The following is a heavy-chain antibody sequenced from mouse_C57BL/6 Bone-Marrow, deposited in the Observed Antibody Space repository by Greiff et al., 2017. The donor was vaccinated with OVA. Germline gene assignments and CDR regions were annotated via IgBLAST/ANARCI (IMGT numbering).Heavy chain of an antibody. V-gene: IGHV1-15*01. CDR1: GYTFTDYE. CDR2: IDPETGGT. Sequence: QVHVKQSGAELVRPGASVTLSCKASGYTFTDYEMHWVKQTPVHGLEWIGAIDPETGGTAYNQKFKGKAILTADKSSSTAYMELRSLTSEDSAVYYCTRKGDFDGYYPFAYWGQGTLVTVSA. J-gene: IGHJ3*01. CDR3: TRKGDFDGYYPFAY. D-gene: IGHD2-3*01.